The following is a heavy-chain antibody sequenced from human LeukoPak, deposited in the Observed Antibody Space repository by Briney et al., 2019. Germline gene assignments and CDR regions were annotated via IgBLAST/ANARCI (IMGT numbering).Heavy chain of an antibody. V-gene: IGHV3-30*04. J-gene: IGHJ4*02. D-gene: IGHD3-9*01. CDR1: GFTFSSYA. CDR2: ISYDGSNK. CDR3: ARARYFDWLLGDFDY. Sequence: GGSLRLSCTASGFTFSSYATHWVRQAPGKGLEWVAVISYDGSNKYYADSVKGRFTISRDNSKNTLYLQMNSLRAEDTAVYYCARARYFDWLLGDFDYWGQGTLVTVSS.